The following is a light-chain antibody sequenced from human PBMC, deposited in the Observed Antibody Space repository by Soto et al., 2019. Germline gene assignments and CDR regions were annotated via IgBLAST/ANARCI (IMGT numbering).Light chain of an antibody. CDR3: SSYTTRSTLV. J-gene: IGLJ3*02. Sequence: QSALTQPASVSGCPGQSITISCTGTSSDIGGYNFVSWYQQHPGKAPKLMIYDVTNRPPGLSDRFSGSKSGNTASLTISGLQAEDEANYYCSSYTTRSTLVFGGGTKLTVL. CDR2: DVT. V-gene: IGLV2-14*03. CDR1: SSDIGGYNF.